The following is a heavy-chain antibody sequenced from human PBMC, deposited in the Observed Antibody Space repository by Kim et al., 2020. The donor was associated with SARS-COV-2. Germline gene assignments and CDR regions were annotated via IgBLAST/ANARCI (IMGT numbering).Heavy chain of an antibody. V-gene: IGHV3-30*04. J-gene: IGHJ3*02. D-gene: IGHD3-10*01. Sequence: GGSLRLSCAASGFTFSSYAMHWVRQAPGKGLEWVAVISYDGSNKYYADSVKGRFTISRDNSKNTLYLQMNSLRAEDTAVYYCARVALTMVRGVMDAFDIWGQGTMVTVSS. CDR3: ARVALTMVRGVMDAFDI. CDR1: GFTFSSYA. CDR2: ISYDGSNK.